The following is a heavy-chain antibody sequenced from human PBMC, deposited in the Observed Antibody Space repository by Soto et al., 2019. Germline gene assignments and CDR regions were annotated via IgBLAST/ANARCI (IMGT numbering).Heavy chain of an antibody. J-gene: IGHJ6*02. V-gene: IGHV1-69*13. D-gene: IGHD5-12*01. CDR3: VRGGYSGYDYEGYDYYGMDV. CDR1: GGTFSSYA. Sequence: SVQVSCKASGGTFSSYAISWVRQAPGQGLEWRGGIIPILSTANCAQKFQGRGTITADESTSPAYMELSSLTSEDTAVYYCVRGGYSGYDYEGYDYYGMDVSGQGTTVTVS. CDR2: IIPILSTA.